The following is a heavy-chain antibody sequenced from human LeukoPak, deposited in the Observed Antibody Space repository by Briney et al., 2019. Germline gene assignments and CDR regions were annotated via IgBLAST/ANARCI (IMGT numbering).Heavy chain of an antibody. D-gene: IGHD3-3*01. CDR3: ARGITIFGVVIQDY. J-gene: IGHJ4*02. V-gene: IGHV3-21*01. Sequence: PGGSLRLSCAASGFTFSSYSMNWVRRAPGKGLEWVSSISSSSSYIYYADSVKGRFTISRDNAKNSLYLQMNSLRAEDTAVYYCARGITIFGVVIQDYWGQGTLVTVSS. CDR2: ISSSSSYI. CDR1: GFTFSSYS.